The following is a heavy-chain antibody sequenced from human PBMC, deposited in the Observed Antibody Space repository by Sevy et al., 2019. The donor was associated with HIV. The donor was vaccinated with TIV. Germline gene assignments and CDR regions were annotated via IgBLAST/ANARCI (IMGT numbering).Heavy chain of an antibody. CDR3: ARQPPTVSKRAWYYFDY. Sequence: GELKISRKGSGYSFTSYWIGWVRQMPGKGLEWMGIIYPGDSDTRYGPSFQGQVTISADKSISTAYLQWSSLKASDTAMYYCARQPPTVSKRAWYYFDYWGQGTLVTVSS. J-gene: IGHJ4*02. V-gene: IGHV5-51*01. CDR2: IYPGDSDT. D-gene: IGHD4-17*01. CDR1: GYSFTSYW.